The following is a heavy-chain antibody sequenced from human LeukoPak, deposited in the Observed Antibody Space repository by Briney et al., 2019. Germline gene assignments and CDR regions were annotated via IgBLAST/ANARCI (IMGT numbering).Heavy chain of an antibody. CDR3: ARVLGSSGYYHEFDY. CDR1: GYTFIGYY. V-gene: IGHV1-2*02. Sequence: ASVKVSCKASGYTFIGYYIHWVRQAPGQGLEWMGCINPNSGGTNFAQKFQGRVTMTRDTSINTAYMELSGLRSDDTAVYFCARVLGSSGYYHEFDYWGQGTLVTVSS. CDR2: INPNSGGT. J-gene: IGHJ4*02. D-gene: IGHD3-22*01.